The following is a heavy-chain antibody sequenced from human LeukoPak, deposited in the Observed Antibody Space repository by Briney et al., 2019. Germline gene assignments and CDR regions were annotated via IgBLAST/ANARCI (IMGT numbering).Heavy chain of an antibody. J-gene: IGHJ4*02. CDR1: GFTVSSNY. D-gene: IGHD3-10*01. Sequence: PGESLRLSCAASGFTVSSNYMSWVRQTPGKGLEWVSVIYTGSTTHYADSVKGRFTISRDNSKNTLYLQMNSLRAEDTAVYYCARGLDSSGGGHYFDYWGQGTLVTVSS. CDR2: IYTGSTT. V-gene: IGHV3-53*01. CDR3: ARGLDSSGGGHYFDY.